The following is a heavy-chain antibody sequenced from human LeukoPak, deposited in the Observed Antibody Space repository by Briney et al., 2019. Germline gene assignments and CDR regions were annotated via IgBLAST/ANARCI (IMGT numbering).Heavy chain of an antibody. CDR3: ARQILYSSSWYYWFDP. J-gene: IGHJ5*02. CDR2: IYPGDSDT. CDR1: GYSFTSYW. Sequence: GESLKISCKGSGYSFTSYWIGWVHQMPGKGLEWMGIIYPGDSDTRYSPSFQGQVTISADKSISTAYLQWSSLKASDTAMYYCARQILYSSSWYYWFDPWGQGTLVTVSS. V-gene: IGHV5-51*07. D-gene: IGHD6-13*01.